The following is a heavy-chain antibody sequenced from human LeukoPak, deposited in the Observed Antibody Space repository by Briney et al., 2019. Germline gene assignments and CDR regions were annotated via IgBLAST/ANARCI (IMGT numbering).Heavy chain of an antibody. D-gene: IGHD3-10*01. J-gene: IGHJ4*02. CDR1: GFTVSSKY. V-gene: IGHV3-23*01. CDR2: ISGSGGST. CDR3: AKNRVLLWFGELSGWYFDY. Sequence: PGGSLRLSCAASGFTVSSKYMSWVRQAPGKGLEWVSAISGSGGSTYYADSVKGRFTISRDNSKNTLYLQMNSLRAEDTAVYYCAKNRVLLWFGELSGWYFDYWGQGTLVTVSS.